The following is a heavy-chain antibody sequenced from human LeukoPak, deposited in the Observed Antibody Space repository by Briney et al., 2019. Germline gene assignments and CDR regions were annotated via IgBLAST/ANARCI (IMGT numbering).Heavy chain of an antibody. V-gene: IGHV1-8*01. J-gene: IGHJ4*02. Sequence: GASVKVSCKASGYTFTSYDINWVRQATGQGLEWMGWMNPNSGNTGYAQKFQGRVTMTTDTSTSTAYMELRSLRSDDTAVYYCARAGGSGYEFDYWGQGTLVTVSS. CDR3: ARAGGSGYEFDY. CDR2: MNPNSGNT. CDR1: GYTFTSYD. D-gene: IGHD5-12*01.